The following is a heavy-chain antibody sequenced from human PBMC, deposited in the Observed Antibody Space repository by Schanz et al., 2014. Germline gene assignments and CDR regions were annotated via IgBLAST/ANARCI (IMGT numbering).Heavy chain of an antibody. J-gene: IGHJ4*02. CDR3: ARDGDFDY. CDR1: GFTFHTYD. Sequence: VQLLESGGGLVQPGGSLRLSCAASGFTFHTYDMHWVRQAPGKGLEWVALISYDGNTKYYADSVKGRFTISRDNSKNTLYLQMNSLRADDTSVYYCARDGDFDYWGQGTLVTVSS. CDR2: ISYDGNTK. V-gene: IGHV3-30-3*01.